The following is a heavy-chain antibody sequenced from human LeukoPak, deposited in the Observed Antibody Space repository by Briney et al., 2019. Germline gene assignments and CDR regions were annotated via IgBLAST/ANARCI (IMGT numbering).Heavy chain of an antibody. CDR3: ARAYYYDSSGYYSKYWYFDL. J-gene: IGHJ2*01. CDR1: GGSISSYY. V-gene: IGHV4-59*01. CDR2: IYYSGST. Sequence: PSETLSLTCSVSGGSISSYYWSWIRQPPGKGLEWIGYIYYSGSTNYNPSLKSRVTISGDTSKNQFSLKLSSVTAADTAVYHCARAYYYDSSGYYSKYWYFDLWGRGTLVTVSS. D-gene: IGHD3-22*01.